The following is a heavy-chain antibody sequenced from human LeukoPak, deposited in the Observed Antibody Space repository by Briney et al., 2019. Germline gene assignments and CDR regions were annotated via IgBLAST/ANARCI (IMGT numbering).Heavy chain of an antibody. V-gene: IGHV4-59*01. CDR2: IYYSGST. J-gene: IGHJ4*02. CDR3: AREDVVATRAFDY. D-gene: IGHD5-12*01. CDR1: GGSISSYY. Sequence: PSETLSLTCTVSGGSISSYYWSWIRQPPGNGLEWIGYIYYSGSTNYNPSLKSRVTISVDTSKNQFSLKLSSVTAADTAVYYCAREDVVATRAFDYWGQGTLVTVSS.